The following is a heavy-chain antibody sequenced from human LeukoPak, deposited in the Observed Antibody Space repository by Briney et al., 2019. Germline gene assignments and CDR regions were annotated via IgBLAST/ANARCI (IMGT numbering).Heavy chain of an antibody. CDR1: GFTFSGYA. D-gene: IGHD6-19*01. CDR3: VRESSAWELDY. V-gene: IGHV3-64*05. CDR2: ISSDGGST. Sequence: GGSLRLSCSASGFTFSGYAMHWVRQAPGKGLEYVSAISSDGGSTYYADSVKGRFTVSRDNSKNTLYVQMSSLRAEDTAVYYCVRESSAWELDYWGQGTLVTVSS. J-gene: IGHJ4*02.